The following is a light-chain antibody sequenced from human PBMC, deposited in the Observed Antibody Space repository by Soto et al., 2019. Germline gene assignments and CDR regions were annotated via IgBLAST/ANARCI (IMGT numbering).Light chain of an antibody. CDR1: QNINNW. CDR3: QHLRT. Sequence: DIQMTQSPSTLSASVGDRVTITCRASQNINNWVAWYQQKPGKAPKFLIYDASTLESGVPSRFSGSGFGTEFSLTISSVQPDDSGSYYCQHLRTFGQGTKVEIK. J-gene: IGKJ1*01. V-gene: IGKV1-5*01. CDR2: DAS.